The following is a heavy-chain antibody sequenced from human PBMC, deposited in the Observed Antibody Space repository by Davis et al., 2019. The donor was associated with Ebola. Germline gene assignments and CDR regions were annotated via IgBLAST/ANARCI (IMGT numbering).Heavy chain of an antibody. Sequence: PSETLSLTCTVSGGSISSGTYYWTWIRQPAGKGLEWIGHIYTGGSTNCNPSLKSRVTISVDTSKNQFSLKLTSVTAADTAVYSCARGEVGFNNWFDPWGQGTLVTVSS. D-gene: IGHD1-26*01. CDR1: GGSISSGTYY. CDR3: ARGEVGFNNWFDP. V-gene: IGHV4-61*09. J-gene: IGHJ5*02. CDR2: IYTGGST.